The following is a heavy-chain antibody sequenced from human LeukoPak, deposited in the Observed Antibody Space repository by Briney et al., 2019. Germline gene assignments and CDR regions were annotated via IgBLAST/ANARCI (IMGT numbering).Heavy chain of an antibody. V-gene: IGHV3-23*01. D-gene: IGHD3-22*01. CDR2: VVNAVDT. Sequence: GGSLRLSCAASGFTFYVSAMNWVRQAPGKGVEWVSAVVNAVDTYYANSVKCRFTFSRDNSKKMLFLQMTSLRAEDTAVYYCAKKTPGNYPYDYWGQGTLVTVSP. J-gene: IGHJ4*02. CDR1: GFTFYVSA. CDR3: AKKTPGNYPYDY.